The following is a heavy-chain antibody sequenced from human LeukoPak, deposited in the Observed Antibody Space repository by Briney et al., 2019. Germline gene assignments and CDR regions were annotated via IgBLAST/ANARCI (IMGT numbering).Heavy chain of an antibody. J-gene: IGHJ2*01. CDR3: ARDPSPDCSSTSCSRYWYFDL. D-gene: IGHD2-2*01. V-gene: IGHV3-30-3*01. CDR1: GFTFSSQA. Sequence: GRSLRLSCAASGFTFSSQAMTWVRQAPGKGLEWVAVISYDGSNKYYADSVKGRFTISRDNSKNTLYLQMNSLRAEDTAVFYCARDPSPDCSSTSCSRYWYFDLWGRGTLVTVSS. CDR2: ISYDGSNK.